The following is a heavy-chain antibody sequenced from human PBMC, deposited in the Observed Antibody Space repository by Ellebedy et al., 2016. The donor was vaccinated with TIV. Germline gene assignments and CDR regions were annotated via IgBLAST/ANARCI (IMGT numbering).Heavy chain of an antibody. CDR1: GGSISSSSYF. CDR2: IYYSGST. D-gene: IGHD4-17*01. Sequence: SETLSLXCTVSGGSISSSSYFWGWIRQPPGKGLEWIGFIYYSGSTYYNPSFNSRVTISLDTSKNQVSLNLSSVTAADAAVYYCARPLRSTVTTSIYFDYWGQGALVTVSS. J-gene: IGHJ4*02. V-gene: IGHV4-39*01. CDR3: ARPLRSTVTTSIYFDY.